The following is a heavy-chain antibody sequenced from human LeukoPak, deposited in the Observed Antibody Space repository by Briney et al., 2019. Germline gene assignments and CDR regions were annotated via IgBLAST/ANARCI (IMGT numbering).Heavy chain of an antibody. CDR2: ISSRSDYT. D-gene: IGHD3-22*01. Sequence: PGGSLRLSCAASGFTFNIYAMSWVRQAPGKGLEWVSSISSRSDYTFYADSVKGRFTISRDNSRNTLYLQMNSLRAEDTAVYYCARSYYDSSGYYVKDDAFDIWGQGTMVTVSS. CDR1: GFTFNIYA. J-gene: IGHJ3*02. V-gene: IGHV3-23*01. CDR3: ARSYYDSSGYYVKDDAFDI.